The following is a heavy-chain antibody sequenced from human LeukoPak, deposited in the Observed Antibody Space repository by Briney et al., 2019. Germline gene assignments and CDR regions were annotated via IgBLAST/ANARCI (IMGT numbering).Heavy chain of an antibody. CDR1: GGSISSSNW. D-gene: IGHD1-26*01. Sequence: PSGTLSLTCAVSGGSISSSNWWSWVRQPPGQGLEWIGEIYHSGSTNYNPSLKSRVTISVDKSKNQFSLKLSSVTAADTAVYYCARVVGIVGATTLYYFDYWGQGTLVTVSS. CDR2: IYHSGST. CDR3: ARVVGIVGATTLYYFDY. V-gene: IGHV4-4*02. J-gene: IGHJ4*02.